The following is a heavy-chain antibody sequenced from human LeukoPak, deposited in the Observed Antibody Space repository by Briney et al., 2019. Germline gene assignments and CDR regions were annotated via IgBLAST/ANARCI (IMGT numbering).Heavy chain of an antibody. CDR2: IRYDGSNK. J-gene: IGHJ5*02. CDR1: GFTFSSYG. Sequence: GGSLRLSCAASGFTFSSYGMHWVRQAPGKGLEWVAFIRYDGSNKYYADSVKGRFTISRDNSKNTLYLQMNSLRAEDTAVYYCARSSFGELLYERFRSNWFDPWGQGTLVTVSS. CDR3: ARSSFGELLYERFRSNWFDP. V-gene: IGHV3-30*02. D-gene: IGHD3-10*01.